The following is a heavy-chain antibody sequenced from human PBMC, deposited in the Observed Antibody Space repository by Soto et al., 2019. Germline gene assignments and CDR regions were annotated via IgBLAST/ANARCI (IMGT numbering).Heavy chain of an antibody. CDR2: IIPLFGTP. V-gene: IGHV1-69*01. D-gene: IGHD3-10*01. Sequence: QVQVVQSGVEVRRPGSSVKVSCKASGDTFKNCVISWVRQAPGQGLEWVGGIIPLFGTPDFAQRFQGRLAITTDESTTTAYMELSRLRSEDTATYYWAAELGFGKLSVVWGQGTTVIVSS. J-gene: IGHJ6*02. CDR1: GDTFKNCV. CDR3: AAELGFGKLSVV.